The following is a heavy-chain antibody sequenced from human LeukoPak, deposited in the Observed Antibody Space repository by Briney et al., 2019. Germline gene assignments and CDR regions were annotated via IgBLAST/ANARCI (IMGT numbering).Heavy chain of an antibody. CDR3: ARGNPTPIDY. V-gene: IGHV1-2*02. Sequence: ASVKVSCKSSGYTFTGYYMHWVRQAPGQGLEWMGWINPSSGGTNSAQKFQGRVTMNRDTSISTAYMELTRLTSDDTAVYYCARGNPTPIDYWGRGTLVTVSS. D-gene: IGHD4-23*01. J-gene: IGHJ4*02. CDR1: GYTFTGYY. CDR2: INPSSGGT.